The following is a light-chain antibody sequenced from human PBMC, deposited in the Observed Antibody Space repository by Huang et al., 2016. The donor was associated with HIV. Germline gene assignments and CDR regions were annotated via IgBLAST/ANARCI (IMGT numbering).Light chain of an antibody. CDR3: QQYNNWPPMYT. J-gene: IGKJ2*01. CDR2: DAS. CDR1: QSVSSN. Sequence: EIVMTQSPATLSVSPGERATLSCRASQSVSSNLAWYQQKPGQAPRLLIYDASTRATGIPARFSGSGSGTEFTLTISSLYSEDFVVYYCQQYNNWPPMYTFGQGTKLEIK. V-gene: IGKV3-15*01.